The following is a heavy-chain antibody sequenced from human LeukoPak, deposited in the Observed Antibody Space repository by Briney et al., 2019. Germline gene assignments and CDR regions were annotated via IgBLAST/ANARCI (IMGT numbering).Heavy chain of an antibody. CDR3: AAGWGRYYMDV. CDR2: ISGTAGRT. Sequence: GGSLRLSCAASGFTFSTYGMSWVRQAPGKGLEWVSAISGTAGRTKYADSVKGRFTISRDNSKNTLYLQMNSLRAEDTAVYYCAAGWGRYYMDVWGKGTTVTISS. J-gene: IGHJ6*03. D-gene: IGHD3-10*01. CDR1: GFTFSTYG. V-gene: IGHV3-23*01.